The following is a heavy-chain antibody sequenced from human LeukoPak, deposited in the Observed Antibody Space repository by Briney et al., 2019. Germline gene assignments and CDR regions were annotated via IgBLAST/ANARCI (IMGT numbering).Heavy chain of an antibody. CDR2: ISGYDANT. V-gene: IGHV1-18*01. D-gene: IGHD5-18*01. CDR3: AREVDTAMVNAFDI. Sequence: ASVKVSCKASGYSFSNYGINWVRQAPGEGLEWMGWISGYDANTKYAQRFQGRVTMTTDTSTNSGFLEVKSLTSDDTAVYFCAREVDTAMVNAFDIWGQGTMLIVSS. J-gene: IGHJ3*02. CDR1: GYSFSNYG.